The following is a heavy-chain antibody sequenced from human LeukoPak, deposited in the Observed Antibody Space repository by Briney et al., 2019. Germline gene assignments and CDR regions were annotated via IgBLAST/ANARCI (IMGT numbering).Heavy chain of an antibody. CDR1: GGSFSGYY. J-gene: IGHJ5*02. Sequence: SETLSLTCAVYGGSFSGYYWSWIRQPPGKGLEWIGEINHSGSTNYNPSLKSRVTISVDTSKNQFSLKLSSVTAADTAVYYCARDEVAVRGKLNWFDPWGQGTLVTVSS. CDR2: INHSGST. CDR3: ARDEVAVRGKLNWFDP. D-gene: IGHD3-10*01. V-gene: IGHV4-34*01.